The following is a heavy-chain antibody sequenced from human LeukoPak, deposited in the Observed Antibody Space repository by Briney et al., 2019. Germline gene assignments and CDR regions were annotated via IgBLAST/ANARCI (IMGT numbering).Heavy chain of an antibody. Sequence: SGTLSLTCAVSGGSISSSNWWSWVRQPPRKGLEWIGEIYHSGSTNYNPSLKSRVTISVDKSKNQFSLKLSSVTAADTAVYYCAGDLTTVTSEKKGNLWGQGTLVTVSS. CDR1: GGSISSSNW. V-gene: IGHV4-4*02. CDR3: AGDLTTVTSEKKGNL. D-gene: IGHD4-17*01. CDR2: IYHSGST. J-gene: IGHJ5*02.